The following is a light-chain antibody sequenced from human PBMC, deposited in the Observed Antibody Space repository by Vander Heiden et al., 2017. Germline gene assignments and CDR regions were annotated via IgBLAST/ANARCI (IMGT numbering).Light chain of an antibody. CDR1: QSISSW. CDR3: QQYNSYPWT. CDR2: KAS. Sequence: DIKMTQSPSTLSASVGDRVTITCRASQSISSWLAWYQQKPGKAPKLLIYKASSLESGVPSRFSGSGSGTVFTLTISSLQPDDFATYYCQQYNSYPWTFGQGTKVEIK. J-gene: IGKJ1*01. V-gene: IGKV1-5*03.